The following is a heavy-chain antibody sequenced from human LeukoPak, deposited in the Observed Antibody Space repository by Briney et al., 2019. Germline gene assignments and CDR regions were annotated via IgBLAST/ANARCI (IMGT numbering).Heavy chain of an antibody. CDR3: ASLGRGYCSATNCPILFAY. J-gene: IGHJ4*02. CDR2: ISSSGSTI. V-gene: IGHV3-11*01. Sequence: PGGSLRLSCAASGFTFSDNYMSWIRQAPGKGLEWVSHISSSGSTIYYADSVKGRFTISRDNAKNSLYLQMNSLRAEDTAVYYCASLGRGYCSATNCPILFAYWGQGTLVTVHS. CDR1: GFTFSDNY. D-gene: IGHD2-2*01.